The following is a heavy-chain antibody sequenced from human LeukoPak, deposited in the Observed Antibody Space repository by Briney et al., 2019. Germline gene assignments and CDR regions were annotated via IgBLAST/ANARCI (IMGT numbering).Heavy chain of an antibody. Sequence: SETLSLTCAVSGHSISSGYYWGWVRQPPGKGLELVAYIYYSGTTNYNPSLKGRVTISVDTSKNQLSLRLNSVTTADTAVYYCARDGDYYDRGAFDIWGQGTMVTVSS. J-gene: IGHJ3*02. CDR2: IYYSGTT. CDR1: GHSISSGYY. CDR3: ARDGDYYDRGAFDI. V-gene: IGHV4-61*01. D-gene: IGHD3-22*01.